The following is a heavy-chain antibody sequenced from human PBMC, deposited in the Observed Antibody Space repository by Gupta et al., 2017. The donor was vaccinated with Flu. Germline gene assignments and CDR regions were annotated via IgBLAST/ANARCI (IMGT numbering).Heavy chain of an antibody. V-gene: IGHV4-59*01. CDR2: IYYSGST. Sequence: QVQLQESGPGLVKPSETLSLTCTVSGGSISSYYGSWIRQPPGKGLEWIGYIYYSGSTNYNPSLKSRVTISVDTSKNQFSLKLSSVTAADTAVYYCARANSLEYSSSSIDYWGQGTLVTVSS. J-gene: IGHJ4*02. CDR1: GGSISSYY. D-gene: IGHD6-6*01. CDR3: ARANSLEYSSSSIDY.